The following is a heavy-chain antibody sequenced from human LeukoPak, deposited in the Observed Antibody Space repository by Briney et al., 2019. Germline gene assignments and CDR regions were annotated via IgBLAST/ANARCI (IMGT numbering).Heavy chain of an antibody. CDR1: GGSISSYY. J-gene: IGHJ6*02. Sequence: SETLSLTCTVSGGSISSYYWSWIRQPPGKGLEWIGYIYYSGSTNYNPSLKSRVTISVDTSKNQSSLKLSSVTAADTAVYYCARARLSRKGMDVWGQGTTVTVSS. CDR3: ARARLSRKGMDV. D-gene: IGHD4/OR15-4a*01. V-gene: IGHV4-59*01. CDR2: IYYSGST.